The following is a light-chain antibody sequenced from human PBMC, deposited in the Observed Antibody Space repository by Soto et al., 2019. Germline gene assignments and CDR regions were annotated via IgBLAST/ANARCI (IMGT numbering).Light chain of an antibody. V-gene: IGLV2-23*01. J-gene: IGLJ2*01. Sequence: QSVLTQPASVSGSPGQSITISCTETSSDVGSYDLVSWYQHHPGSAPKLMIYEGTERPSGISNRFSGSKSGNTASLTISGLQAEDEADYYCCSYAGSNTYVIFGGGTKVTVL. CDR3: CSYAGSNTYVI. CDR2: EGT. CDR1: SSDVGSYDL.